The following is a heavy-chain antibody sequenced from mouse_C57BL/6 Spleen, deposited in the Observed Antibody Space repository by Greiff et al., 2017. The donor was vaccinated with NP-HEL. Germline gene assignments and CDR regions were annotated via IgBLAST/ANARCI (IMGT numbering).Heavy chain of an antibody. CDR2: IDPSDSYT. D-gene: IGHD2-1*01. Sequence: QVQLQQPGAELVRPGTSVKLSCKASGYTFTSYWMHWVKQRPGQGLEWIGVIDPSDSYTNYNQKFKGKATLTVDTSSSTAYMQLSSLTSEDSAVYYCARPGGNYDYYLDYWGQGTTLTVSS. CDR1: GYTFTSYW. J-gene: IGHJ2*01. V-gene: IGHV1-59*01. CDR3: ARPGGNYDYYLDY.